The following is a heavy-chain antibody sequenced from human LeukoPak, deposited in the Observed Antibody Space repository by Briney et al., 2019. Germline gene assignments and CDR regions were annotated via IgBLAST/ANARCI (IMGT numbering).Heavy chain of an antibody. V-gene: IGHV4-59*01. CDR1: GASINHYY. CDR3: ARVTAAGGGFDH. Sequence: SETLSLTCTVSGASINHYYWGWIRQLPPGKGLEWIGYFYYSGSTNYNPSHKSRVSISADTSKNQFSLSLTSVTSADTAVYYCARVTAAGGGFDHWGQGTLVTVSS. J-gene: IGHJ4*02. CDR2: FYYSGST. D-gene: IGHD2-15*01.